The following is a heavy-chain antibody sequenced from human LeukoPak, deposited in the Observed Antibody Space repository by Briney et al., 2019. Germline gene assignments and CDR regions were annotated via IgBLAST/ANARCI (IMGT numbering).Heavy chain of an antibody. D-gene: IGHD3-9*01. CDR2: IYYSGST. J-gene: IGHJ4*02. Sequence: PSETLSLTCTVSGGSISSYYWSWIRQPPGKGLEWIGYIYYSGSTNYNPSLKSRVTISVDTSKNQFSLKLSSVTAADTAVYYCARLPLDYDILTDYYDYFDYWGQGTLVTVSS. CDR3: ARLPLDYDILTDYYDYFDY. V-gene: IGHV4-59*08. CDR1: GGSISSYY.